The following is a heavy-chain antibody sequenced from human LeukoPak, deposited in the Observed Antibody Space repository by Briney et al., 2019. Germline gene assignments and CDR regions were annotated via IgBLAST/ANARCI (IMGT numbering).Heavy chain of an antibody. CDR2: IRSKANSYAT. CDR1: GFTFSGSA. CDR3: TRRQTDDSSGYYGY. Sequence: GGSLRLSCGASGFTFSGSAMHWVRQASGKGLEWVGRIRSKANSYATAYAASVKGRFTISRDDSKNTAYLQMNSLKTEDTAVYYCTRRQTDDSSGYYGYWGQGTLVTVSS. V-gene: IGHV3-73*01. D-gene: IGHD3-22*01. J-gene: IGHJ4*02.